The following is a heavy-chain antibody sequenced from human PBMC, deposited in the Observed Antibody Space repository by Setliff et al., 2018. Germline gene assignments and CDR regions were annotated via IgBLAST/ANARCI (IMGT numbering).Heavy chain of an antibody. CDR2: ISPYNGNT. D-gene: IGHD3-10*01. Sequence: GRSVKVSCKASGYTFTDFGVSWVSQAPGQGLEWVGWISPYNGNTYYAPKFQGTAIMTTDTATTTAYLELRSLRSDDTAVYFCSRLVRFCTRTVCQRLSGDDYWGQGTLVTVSS. CDR1: GYTFTDFG. V-gene: IGHV1-18*01. J-gene: IGHJ4*02. CDR3: SRLVRFCTRTVCQRLSGDDY.